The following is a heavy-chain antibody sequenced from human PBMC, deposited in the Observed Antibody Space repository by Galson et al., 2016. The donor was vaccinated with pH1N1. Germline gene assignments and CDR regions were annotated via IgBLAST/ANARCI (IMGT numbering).Heavy chain of an antibody. J-gene: IGHJ4*02. CDR3: VRAIGAKSAY. Sequence: SLRLSCAASGFSFSSYWMSWVRQAPGKGLEWVANIKQDGTEKYYVASVKGRFTISRDNATNSLYLQMNSLRDEDTAVYYCVRAIGAKSAYWGQGTLVTVSS. CDR1: GFSFSSYW. V-gene: IGHV3-7*04. CDR2: IKQDGTEK. D-gene: IGHD4/OR15-4a*01.